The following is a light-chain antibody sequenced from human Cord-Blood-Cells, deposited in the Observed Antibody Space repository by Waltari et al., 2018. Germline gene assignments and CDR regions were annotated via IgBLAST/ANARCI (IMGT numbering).Light chain of an antibody. J-gene: IGKJ1*01. CDR1: QSVLYSSNNKNY. V-gene: IGKV4-1*01. Sequence: DLVMTQSPDSLAVSLGEGATINCKSSQSVLYSSNNKNYLAWYQQKPGQPPKLLIYWASTRESGVPDRFSGSGSVTDFTLTISSLQAEDVAVYYCQQYYSTPWTFGQGTKVEIK. CDR2: WAS. CDR3: QQYYSTPWT.